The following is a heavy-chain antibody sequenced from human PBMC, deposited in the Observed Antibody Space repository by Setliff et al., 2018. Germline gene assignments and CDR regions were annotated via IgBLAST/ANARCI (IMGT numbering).Heavy chain of an antibody. CDR2: LYTSGDT. V-gene: IGHV4-4*07. Sequence: PSETLSLTCTVSGGSISSHYWTWIRQPAGKGLEWNGRLYTSGDTNYNPSLKSRVSMSLDTSKNQFSLKLSSVTAADTAVYYCARDRVVVLAGRRGFYFDYWGQGTLVTVSS. J-gene: IGHJ4*02. D-gene: IGHD2-15*01. CDR3: ARDRVVVLAGRRGFYFDY. CDR1: GGSISSHY.